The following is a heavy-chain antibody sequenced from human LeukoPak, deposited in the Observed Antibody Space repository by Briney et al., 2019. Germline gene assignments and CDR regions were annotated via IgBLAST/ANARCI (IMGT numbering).Heavy chain of an antibody. CDR1: GFTFSSYG. Sequence: GGSLRLSCAASGFTFSSYGMHWVRQAPGKGLEWVAVISYDGSNKYYADSVKGRFTISRDNSKNTLYLQMNSLRAEDTAVYYCAKTEFGEAVSESYYYYYMDVWGKGTTVTVSS. CDR3: AKTEFGEAVSESYYYYYMDV. CDR2: ISYDGSNK. J-gene: IGHJ6*03. D-gene: IGHD3-10*01. V-gene: IGHV3-30*18.